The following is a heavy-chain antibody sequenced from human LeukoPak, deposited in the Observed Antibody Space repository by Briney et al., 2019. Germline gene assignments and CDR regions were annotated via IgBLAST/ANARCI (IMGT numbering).Heavy chain of an antibody. Sequence: GGSLRLSCAASGFAFSRSGIHWVRQAPGKGLEWVAVVWYDGSNKHYADSVKGRFTISRDNSNNTLYLQMNSLRAEGTAVYYCARDPKYSNSWFFDYWGQGTLVTVSS. J-gene: IGHJ4*02. V-gene: IGHV3-33*01. CDR1: GFAFSRSG. D-gene: IGHD6-13*01. CDR2: VWYDGSNK. CDR3: ARDPKYSNSWFFDY.